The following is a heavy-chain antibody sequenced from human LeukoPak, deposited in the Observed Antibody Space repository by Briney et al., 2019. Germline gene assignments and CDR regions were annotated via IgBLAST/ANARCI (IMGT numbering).Heavy chain of an antibody. CDR2: IWYDGSNK. J-gene: IGHJ4*02. D-gene: IGHD4-17*01. CDR1: GFTVSSNY. Sequence: GGSLRLSCAASGFTVSSNYMSWVRQAPGKGLEWVAVIWYDGSNKYYADSVKGRFTISRDNSKNTLYLQMNSLRAEDTAVYYCAKDDYCFDYWGQGTLVTVSS. CDR3: AKDDYCFDY. V-gene: IGHV3-33*06.